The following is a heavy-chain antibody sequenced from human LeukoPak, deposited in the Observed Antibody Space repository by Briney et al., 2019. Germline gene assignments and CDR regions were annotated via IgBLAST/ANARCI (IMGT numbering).Heavy chain of an antibody. CDR3: AKNQLWFGGKMDV. CDR2: INTNTGNP. Sequence: ASVKVSCKASGYTFTTYAMNWVRQAPGQGLEWMGWINTNTGNPTYAQGFTGRFVFSLDTSVSTAYLQISSLKAEDTAVYYCAKNQLWFGGKMDVWGKGTTVTVSS. D-gene: IGHD3-10*01. CDR1: GYTFTTYA. J-gene: IGHJ6*04. V-gene: IGHV7-4-1*02.